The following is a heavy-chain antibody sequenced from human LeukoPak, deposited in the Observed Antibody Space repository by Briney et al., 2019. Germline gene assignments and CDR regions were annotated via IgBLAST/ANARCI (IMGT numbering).Heavy chain of an antibody. CDR2: INHSGST. CDR1: GGSFSGYY. D-gene: IGHD6-25*01. CDR3: ARRRSYSSADYYYYYMDV. Sequence: SETLSLTCAVYGGSFSGYYWNWIRQPPGKGLEWIGEINHSGSTNYNPSLRSRVTISVDTSKNQFSLKLSSVTAADTAVYYCARRRSYSSADYYYYYMDVWGKGTTVTVSS. J-gene: IGHJ6*03. V-gene: IGHV4-34*01.